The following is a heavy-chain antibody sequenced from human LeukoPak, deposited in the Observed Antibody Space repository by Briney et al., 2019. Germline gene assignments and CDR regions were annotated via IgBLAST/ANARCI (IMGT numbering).Heavy chain of an antibody. Sequence: SETLSLTCTVSGGSISSSSYYWGWIRQPPGKGLEWIGSIYYSGSTYYNLSHKSRVTMSVDTSKNQFFLKLSSVTAADTAVYYCARDGDYYDSSGSFDSWGQGTLVTVSS. D-gene: IGHD3-22*01. J-gene: IGHJ4*02. CDR2: IYYSGST. V-gene: IGHV4-39*07. CDR1: GGSISSSSYY. CDR3: ARDGDYYDSSGSFDS.